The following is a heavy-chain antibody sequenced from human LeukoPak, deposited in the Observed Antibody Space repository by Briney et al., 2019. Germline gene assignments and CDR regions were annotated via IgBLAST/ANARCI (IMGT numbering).Heavy chain of an antibody. V-gene: IGHV4-34*01. Sequence: SETLSLTCAVYGGSFSGYYWSWIRQPPGKGLEWIEEINHSGSTNYNPSLKSRVTISVDTSKNQFSLKLSSVTAADTAVYYCARGYDSSGYYSTLRAFDIWGQGTMVTVSS. CDR2: INHSGST. CDR1: GGSFSGYY. CDR3: ARGYDSSGYYSTLRAFDI. J-gene: IGHJ3*02. D-gene: IGHD3-22*01.